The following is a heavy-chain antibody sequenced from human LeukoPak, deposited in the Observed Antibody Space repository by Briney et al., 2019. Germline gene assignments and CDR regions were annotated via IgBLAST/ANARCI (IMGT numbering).Heavy chain of an antibody. V-gene: IGHV3-23*01. J-gene: IGHJ5*02. CDR2: ISGSGGST. Sequence: GGSLRLSCAASGFTFSSYAMSWVRQAPGRGLEWVSAISGSGGSTYYAVSVKGRFTISRDNSKNTLYLQMNSLRAEDTAVYYCAKGQPGITWFDPWGQGTLVTVSS. CDR3: AKGQPGITWFDP. D-gene: IGHD3-10*01. CDR1: GFTFSSYA.